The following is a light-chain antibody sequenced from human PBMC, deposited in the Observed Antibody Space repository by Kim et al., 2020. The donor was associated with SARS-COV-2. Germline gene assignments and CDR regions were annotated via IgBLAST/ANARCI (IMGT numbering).Light chain of an antibody. Sequence: SPRERAPLSCRARHSGSSNLAWYQQRPGQPPRLLIYGASTRATGIPDRFSGSGSATDFTLTISSLQSEDSAVYYCQQYNQWPPEYTFGQGTKLEI. CDR2: GAS. CDR3: QQYNQWPPEYT. J-gene: IGKJ2*01. V-gene: IGKV3-15*01. CDR1: HSGSSN.